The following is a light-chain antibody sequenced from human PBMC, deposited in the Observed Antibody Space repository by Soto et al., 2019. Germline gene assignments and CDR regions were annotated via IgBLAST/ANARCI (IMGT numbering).Light chain of an antibody. J-gene: IGKJ1*01. CDR3: HQYGSSPPT. Sequence: EIVWTQSPGTLSLSPGERATLSCRASRSVTNNYVAWYQRKPGQAPRLLIYGASSRATDIPGRFSGTGSRTDLSVTVTRLEPEECAVDYCHQYGSSPPTFGQGTKVEI. V-gene: IGKV3-20*01. CDR1: RSVTNNY. CDR2: GAS.